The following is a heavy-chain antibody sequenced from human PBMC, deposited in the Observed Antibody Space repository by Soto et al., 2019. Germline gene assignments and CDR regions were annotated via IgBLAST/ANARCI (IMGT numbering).Heavy chain of an antibody. CDR1: GFTFSTYA. V-gene: IGHV3-30*14. CDR3: AGDGFLYSSGVYYAS. J-gene: IGHJ5*02. D-gene: IGHD6-19*01. Sequence: QVQLVQSGGGAVQPGASLRLSCAAYGFTFSTYAIHWVRQDPGKGLEWVAFISYTGGDQYYADSVKGRFTISRDNSKNTVSLQMNSLKAEDAAVYYCAGDGFLYSSGVYYASWGQGALVTVSS. CDR2: ISYTGGDQ.